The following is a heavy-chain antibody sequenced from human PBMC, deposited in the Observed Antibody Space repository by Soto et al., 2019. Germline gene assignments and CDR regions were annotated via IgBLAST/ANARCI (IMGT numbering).Heavy chain of an antibody. CDR3: AGKFYHDPTFDL. Sequence: QVQLVESGGGLVKPGGSLRLSCAASGFNFNDYYMNWIRQTPGKGLEWVSSITSGVTTVSYADSVQGRFTISRDDALNSVFLQLHSLRADDTAVYYCAGKFYHDPTFDLWGQGILVTVS. CDR1: GFNFNDYY. CDR2: ITSGVTTV. J-gene: IGHJ5*02. V-gene: IGHV3-11*01. D-gene: IGHD3-16*01.